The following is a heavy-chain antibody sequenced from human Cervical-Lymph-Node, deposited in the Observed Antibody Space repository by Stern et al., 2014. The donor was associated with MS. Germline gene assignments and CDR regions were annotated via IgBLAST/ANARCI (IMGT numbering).Heavy chain of an antibody. Sequence: QVQLVQSGAEVKKPGASVRVSCTASGDTLSTYYMHWVRQAPGQGLEWMGIINPSGGYTSYAQKLQGRFFMSRDMSTGALYMDLNSLRSEDTAIYYCARDRRQIAGSNTAHFDLWGRGTLVIVSS. CDR1: GDTLSTYY. V-gene: IGHV1-46*04. J-gene: IGHJ2*01. CDR3: ARDRRQIAGSNTAHFDL. CDR2: INPSGGYT. D-gene: IGHD2-21*01.